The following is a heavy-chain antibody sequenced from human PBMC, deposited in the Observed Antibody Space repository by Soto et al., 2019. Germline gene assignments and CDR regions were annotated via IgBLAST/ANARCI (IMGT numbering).Heavy chain of an antibody. V-gene: IGHV3-21*01. D-gene: IGHD3-10*01. Sequence: EVQLVESGGGLVKPGGSLRLSCAASGFTFSSYSMHWVRQAPGKGLEWVSSISGSSSHIYYTDSVKGRFTISRDNAKNSLYLQMNSLRVDDTAVYYCARDRGLVYGIPTYAMDVWGQGTTVNVSS. CDR2: ISGSSSHI. CDR3: ARDRGLVYGIPTYAMDV. J-gene: IGHJ6*02. CDR1: GFTFSSYS.